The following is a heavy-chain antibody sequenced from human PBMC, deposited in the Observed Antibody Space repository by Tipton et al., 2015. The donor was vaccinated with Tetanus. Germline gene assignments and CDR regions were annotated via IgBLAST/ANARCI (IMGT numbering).Heavy chain of an antibody. CDR3: ARAAGFLGLTHDF. D-gene: IGHD2/OR15-2a*01. Sequence: TLSLTCTASGGSITSSDYYWSWIRKPPGKDLEWIGYIYQTGTTYYNPSLKGRVTISMDRSNTQFSLRLDSLTAADTAVYYCARAAGFLGLTHDFWGRGTLVSVSS. J-gene: IGHJ4*02. CDR2: IYQTGTT. V-gene: IGHV4-30-4*01. CDR1: GGSITSSDYY.